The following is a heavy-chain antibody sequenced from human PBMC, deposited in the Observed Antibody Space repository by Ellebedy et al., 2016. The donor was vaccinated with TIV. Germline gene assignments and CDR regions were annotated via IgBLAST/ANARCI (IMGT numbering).Heavy chain of an antibody. CDR2: ISWNSGSI. D-gene: IGHD2-21*02. V-gene: IGHV3-9*01. CDR3: AKAPGVTHSYFDY. Sequence: GGSLRLSCAASGFTFDDYAMHWVRQAPRKGLEWVSGISWNSGSIGYADSVKGRFTISRDNAKNSLYLQMNSLRAEDTALYYCAKAPGVTHSYFDYWGQGTLVTVSS. J-gene: IGHJ4*02. CDR1: GFTFDDYA.